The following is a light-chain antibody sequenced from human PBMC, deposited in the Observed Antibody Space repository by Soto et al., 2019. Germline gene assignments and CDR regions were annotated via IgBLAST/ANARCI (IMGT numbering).Light chain of an antibody. J-gene: IGKJ5*01. CDR3: QQYETYSIT. CDR2: KAS. Sequence: DIQMTQSPSTLSASVGDRVTITCRASQSISTWLAWYQQKPGKAPKLLIYKASSLESGVPSRFSGSGSGTEFTLTISSLQPDDFATYYCQQYETYSITFGQGTRLEMK. V-gene: IGKV1-5*03. CDR1: QSISTW.